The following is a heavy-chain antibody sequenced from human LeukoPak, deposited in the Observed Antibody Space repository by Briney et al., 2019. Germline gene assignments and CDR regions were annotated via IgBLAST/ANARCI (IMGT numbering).Heavy chain of an antibody. V-gene: IGHV4-59*08. Sequence: SETLSLTCTVSGCTISNYYWSWIRQPAGKGLAGIGYIYYSGFTNYNPSLKSRVTISVDTSKNQFSLKLSSVTAADTAVYYCARHGSWSDGIDYWGQGTLVTVSS. CDR1: GCTISNYY. J-gene: IGHJ4*02. CDR2: IYYSGFT. D-gene: IGHD3-3*01. CDR3: ARHGSWSDGIDY.